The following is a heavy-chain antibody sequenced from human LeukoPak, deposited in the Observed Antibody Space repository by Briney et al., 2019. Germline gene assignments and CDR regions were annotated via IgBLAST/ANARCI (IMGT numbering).Heavy chain of an antibody. CDR3: ARVLRTYYYDGSGYPDY. J-gene: IGHJ4*02. CDR2: IYHSGST. Sequence: PSGTLSLTCAVSGGSISSSNWWSWVRQPPGKGLEWIGEIYHSGSTNYNPSLKSRVTISVDKSKNQFSLKLSSVTAADTAVYYCARVLRTYYYDGSGYPDYWGQGTLVTVSS. D-gene: IGHD3-22*01. CDR1: GGSISSSNW. V-gene: IGHV4-4*02.